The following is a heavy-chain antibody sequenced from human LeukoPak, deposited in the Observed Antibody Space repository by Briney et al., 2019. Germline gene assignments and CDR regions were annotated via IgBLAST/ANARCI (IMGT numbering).Heavy chain of an antibody. CDR3: AGSKYYYDSSGYKTGYYYYGMDG. D-gene: IGHD3-22*01. V-gene: IGHV4-61*02. J-gene: IGHJ6*02. CDR2: IYTSGST. CDR1: GGPLGSGSYY. Sequence: PSQTLSLTCTVSGGPLGSGSYYWSWIRQPAGTGLEWIGRIYTSGSTNYNPSLKSRVTISVHPSKNRFSLKLSSVTAADTAVYYCAGSKYYYDSSGYKTGYYYYGMDGWGQGTTGTVSS.